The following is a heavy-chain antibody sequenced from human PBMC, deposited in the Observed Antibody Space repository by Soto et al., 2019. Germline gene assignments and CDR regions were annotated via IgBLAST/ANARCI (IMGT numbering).Heavy chain of an antibody. CDR2: ISGSGGST. J-gene: IGHJ4*02. Sequence: VQLLESGGGLVQPGGSLRLSCAASGFTFSSYAMSWVRQAPGKGLEWVSAISGSGGSTYYADSVKGRFTISRDNSKNTLYLQMNSLRAEDTAVYYCAKARVTMVRGVIMPFDYWGQGTLVTVSS. D-gene: IGHD3-10*01. V-gene: IGHV3-23*01. CDR3: AKARVTMVRGVIMPFDY. CDR1: GFTFSSYA.